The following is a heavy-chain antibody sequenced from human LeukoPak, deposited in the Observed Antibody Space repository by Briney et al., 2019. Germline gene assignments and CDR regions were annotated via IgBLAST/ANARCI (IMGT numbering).Heavy chain of an antibody. D-gene: IGHD5-24*01. CDR3: ARDYLGYNFLPEY. Sequence: GGSLRLSCAASGFTFSSYGMHWVRQAPGKGLEWVAVISYDGSNKYYADSAKGRFTISRDNSKNTLYLQMNSLRAEDTAVYYCARDYLGYNFLPEYWGQGTLVAVSS. CDR2: ISYDGSNK. V-gene: IGHV3-30-3*01. J-gene: IGHJ4*02. CDR1: GFTFSSYG.